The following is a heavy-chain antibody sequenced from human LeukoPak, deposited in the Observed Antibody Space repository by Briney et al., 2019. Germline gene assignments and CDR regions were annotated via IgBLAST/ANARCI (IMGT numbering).Heavy chain of an antibody. D-gene: IGHD5-18*01. CDR1: GFTFSSYA. CDR2: ISYDGSNK. J-gene: IGHJ4*02. CDR3: ARGTNSYGYPPTDY. Sequence: QPGGSLRLSCAASGFTFSSYAMHWVRQAPGKGLEWVAVISYDGSNKYYADSVKGRFTISRDNSKNTLYLQMNSLRAKDTAVYYCARGTNSYGYPPTDYWGQGTLVTVSS. V-gene: IGHV3-30*04.